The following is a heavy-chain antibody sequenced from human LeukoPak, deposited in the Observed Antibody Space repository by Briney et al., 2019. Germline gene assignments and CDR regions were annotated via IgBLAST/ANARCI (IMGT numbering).Heavy chain of an antibody. CDR2: IGSSISTK. J-gene: IGHJ6*03. Sequence: GGSLRLSCAASGFTFSSYSMNWVRQAPGKGLEWVSYIGSSISTKYYTDSVKGRFTISRDNAKNSLYLQMNSLRAEDTAVYYCARDPFLGSGSYYKYYYYYYMDVWGKGTTVTVSS. CDR3: ARDPFLGSGSYYKYYYYYYMDV. V-gene: IGHV3-48*04. CDR1: GFTFSSYS. D-gene: IGHD3-10*01.